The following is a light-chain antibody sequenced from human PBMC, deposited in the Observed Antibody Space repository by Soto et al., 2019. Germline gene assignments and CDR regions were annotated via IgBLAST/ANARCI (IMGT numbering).Light chain of an antibody. CDR3: QQYNNLPRP. J-gene: IGKJ1*01. CDR1: QSVSSN. CDR2: GAS. Sequence: EIVMTQSPATLSVSPGERATLSCRASQSVSSNLAWYQQKPGQAPRLLIYGASTRATGIPARFSGSGSGTECTLTISSLQSEDFAVYYCQQYNNLPRPFGQGTKVEIK. V-gene: IGKV3-15*01.